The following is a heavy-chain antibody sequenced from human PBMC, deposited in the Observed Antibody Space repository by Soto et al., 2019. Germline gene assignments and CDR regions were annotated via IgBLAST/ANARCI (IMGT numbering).Heavy chain of an antibody. V-gene: IGHV3-23*01. CDR3: AKDSSTVLDEIAAGGHY. D-gene: IGHD6-13*01. CDR1: GFNFDDYA. Sequence: PGGSLRLSCAASGFNFDDYAMDWVRQVPGKGLEWVSGISGSGGSTYYADSVKGRFTISRDNSKNTLYLQMNSLRAEDTAVYYCAKDSSTVLDEIAAGGHYWGQGTLVTVSS. J-gene: IGHJ4*02. CDR2: ISGSGGST.